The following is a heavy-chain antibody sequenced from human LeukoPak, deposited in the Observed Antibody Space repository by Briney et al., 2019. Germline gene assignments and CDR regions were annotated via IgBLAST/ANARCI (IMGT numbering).Heavy chain of an antibody. V-gene: IGHV1-18*01. D-gene: IGHD5-18*01. CDR1: DYTFSSYG. Sequence: ASVKVSCKASDYTFSSYGVSWVRQAPGQGLEWMGWINTYNVNTNYAQKFQGRVTLTTDASTSTAHMELRSLRSDDTAVYYCARDSRRGYSYGYDYWGQGTLVTVSS. CDR3: ARDSRRGYSYGYDY. J-gene: IGHJ4*02. CDR2: INTYNVNT.